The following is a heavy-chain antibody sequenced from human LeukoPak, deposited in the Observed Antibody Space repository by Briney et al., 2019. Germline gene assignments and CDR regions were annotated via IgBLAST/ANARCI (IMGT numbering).Heavy chain of an antibody. D-gene: IGHD3-3*01. CDR1: GGSISSYY. J-gene: IGHJ4*02. Sequence: SETLSLTCTVSGGSISSYYWSWIRQPPGKGLEWIGFIYYSGSTNYNPSLKSRVTISVDTSKNQFSLKLSSVTAADTAVYYCAGGGPQIFGESATYDYWGQGTLVTVSS. V-gene: IGHV4-59*01. CDR3: AGGGPQIFGESATYDY. CDR2: IYYSGST.